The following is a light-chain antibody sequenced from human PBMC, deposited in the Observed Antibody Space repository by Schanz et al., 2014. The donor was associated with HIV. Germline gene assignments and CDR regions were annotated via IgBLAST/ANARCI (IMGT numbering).Light chain of an antibody. CDR3: AAWDVTLNGPV. CDR1: RSNIGSRT. CDR2: NDN. V-gene: IGLV1-44*01. Sequence: QSVLTQPPSASGTPGQRVTISCSGSRSNIGSRTVDWYYQLPGTAPRLLIHNDNQRPSGVPDRFSASKSGTSASLAISGLQSEDEADYYCAAWDVTLNGPVFGGGTKVTVL. J-gene: IGLJ2*01.